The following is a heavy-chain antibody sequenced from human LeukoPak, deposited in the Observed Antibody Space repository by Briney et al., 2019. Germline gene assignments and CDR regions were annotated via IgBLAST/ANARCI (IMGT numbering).Heavy chain of an antibody. CDR1: GFTFSSYA. V-gene: IGHV3-30*04. CDR2: ISYDGSHT. J-gene: IGHJ4*02. Sequence: GGSLRLSCSASGFTFSSYAMHWVRQAPVKGLEWVAVISYDGSHTNYADSVKGRFTISRDNSKNTLYLQMNSLRAEDTAVYYCAPTYYYDSSGYYYDYWGQGTLVTVSS. D-gene: IGHD3-22*01. CDR3: APTYYYDSSGYYYDY.